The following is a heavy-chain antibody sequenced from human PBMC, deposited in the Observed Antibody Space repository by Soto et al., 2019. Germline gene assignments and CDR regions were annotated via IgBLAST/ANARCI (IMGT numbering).Heavy chain of an antibody. CDR1: GYSFTSYW. Sequence: GESLKISCKGSGYSFTSYWISWVRQMPGKGLEWMGRIDPSDSDTRYSPSFQGQVTISADKSLRTAYLQWTSLKASDTALYYCARTRSFTLGFYYDGMDVWGQGTTVTVSS. J-gene: IGHJ6*02. V-gene: IGHV5-10-1*04. CDR3: ARTRSFTLGFYYDGMDV. D-gene: IGHD6-6*01. CDR2: IDPSDSDT.